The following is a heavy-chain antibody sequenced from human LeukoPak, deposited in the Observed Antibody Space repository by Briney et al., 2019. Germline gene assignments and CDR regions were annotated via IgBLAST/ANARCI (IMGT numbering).Heavy chain of an antibody. Sequence: GGSLRLSCAASGFTLSSYAMTWVRQAPGKGLEWVAVISDDGSNKYYADSVKGRFTISRDNSKNTLYLQMSSLRPEDTAVHYCARVDDLGAFDIWGQGTMVTVSS. CDR3: ARVDDLGAFDI. D-gene: IGHD2-2*03. V-gene: IGHV3-30*03. CDR1: GFTLSSYA. CDR2: ISDDGSNK. J-gene: IGHJ3*02.